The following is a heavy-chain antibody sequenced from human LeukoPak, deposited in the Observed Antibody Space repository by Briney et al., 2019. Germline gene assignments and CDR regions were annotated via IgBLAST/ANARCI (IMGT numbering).Heavy chain of an antibody. CDR1: GYTFTSYG. J-gene: IGHJ5*02. V-gene: IGHV1-18*01. CDR2: ISAYNSNT. D-gene: IGHD7-27*01. CDR3: ARFSWARLGSAADP. Sequence: ASVKVSCKASGYTFTSYGISWVRQAPGQGLEWMGWISAYNSNTNYAQKLQGRVTMTTDTPTSTAYMELRSLRSDDTAVYYCARFSWARLGSAADPWGQGTLVTVSS.